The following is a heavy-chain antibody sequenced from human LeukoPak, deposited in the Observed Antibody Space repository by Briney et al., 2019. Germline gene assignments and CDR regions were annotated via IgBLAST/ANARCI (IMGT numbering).Heavy chain of an antibody. Sequence: ASVKVSCKASGYTFTGYYMHWVRQAPGQGLEWMGWINPSGGSTSYAQKFQGRVTMTRDMSTSTVYMELSSLRSEDTAVYYCARDQAYYYDSSGSYLFDYWGQGTLVTVSS. D-gene: IGHD3-22*01. CDR2: INPSGGST. CDR3: ARDQAYYYDSSGSYLFDY. J-gene: IGHJ4*02. V-gene: IGHV1-46*01. CDR1: GYTFTGYY.